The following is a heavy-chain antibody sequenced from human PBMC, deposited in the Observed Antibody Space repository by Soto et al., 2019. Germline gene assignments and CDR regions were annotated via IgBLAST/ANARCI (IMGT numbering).Heavy chain of an antibody. D-gene: IGHD3-22*01. CDR1: GFTFSSYA. J-gene: IGHJ3*02. CDR3: AREEAYDSSAYGAFDI. V-gene: IGHV3-23*01. CDR2: ISGSGGFT. Sequence: EVQLLESGGGLVQPGGSLRLSCAASGFTFSSYAMCWVRQAPGKGLEWVSAISGSGGFTYYADSVKGRFTISRDNSKNALYLKLNSLRAEYTAVYYCAREEAYDSSAYGAFDIWGQGTMVTVSS.